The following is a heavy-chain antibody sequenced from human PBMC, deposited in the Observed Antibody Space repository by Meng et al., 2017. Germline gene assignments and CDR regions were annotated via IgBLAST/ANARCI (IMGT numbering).Heavy chain of an antibody. CDR2: IKQDGSEK. CDR1: GFTFSSYW. CDR3: ARGDIVVVVAATSPRAAFDI. V-gene: IGHV3-7*04. D-gene: IGHD2-15*01. J-gene: IGHJ3*02. Sequence: GGSLRPSCAASGFTFSSYWMSWVRQAPGKGLEWVANIKQDGSEKYYVDSVKGRFTISRDNAQNSLYLQMNSLRVEDTAVYYCARGDIVVVVAATSPRAAFDIWGQGTMVTVSS.